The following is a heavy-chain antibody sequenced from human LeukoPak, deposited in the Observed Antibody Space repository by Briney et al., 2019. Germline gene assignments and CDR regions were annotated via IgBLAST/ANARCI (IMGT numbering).Heavy chain of an antibody. CDR1: GFTFSSHP. J-gene: IGHJ6*04. Sequence: GGSLRLSCAASGFTFSSHPMSWVRLAPGKGLEWVSSIRGSGDSTYYADSVKGRFTISRDNAKNSLYLQMNSLRAEDTAVYYCAELGITMIGGVWGKGTTVTISS. D-gene: IGHD3-10*02. CDR3: AELGITMIGGV. CDR2: IRGSGDST. V-gene: IGHV3-23*01.